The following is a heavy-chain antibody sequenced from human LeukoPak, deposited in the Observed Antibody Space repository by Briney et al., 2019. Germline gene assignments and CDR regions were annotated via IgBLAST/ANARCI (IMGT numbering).Heavy chain of an antibody. J-gene: IGHJ4*02. Sequence: PSETLSLTCTVSGGSISSYYWSWIRQPPGKGLEWIGYIYYSGSTNYNPSLKSRVTISVDTSKNQFSLKLSSVTAADTAVYYCARAPHIAAAGREIFDYWGQGTLVTVSS. CDR1: GGSISSYY. D-gene: IGHD6-13*01. CDR2: IYYSGST. V-gene: IGHV4-59*08. CDR3: ARAPHIAAAGREIFDY.